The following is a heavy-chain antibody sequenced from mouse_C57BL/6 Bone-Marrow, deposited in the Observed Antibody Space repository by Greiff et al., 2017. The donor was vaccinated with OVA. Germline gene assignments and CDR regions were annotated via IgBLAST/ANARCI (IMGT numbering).Heavy chain of an antibody. D-gene: IGHD2-2*01. Sequence: VQLQQSGAELVRPGSSVKMSCKTSGYTFTSYGINWVKQRPGQGLEWIGYIYIGNGYTEYNEKFKGKATLTSDTSSSTAYMQLSSLPSEDSAIYFGARKMVTTRDYDAMDYWGQGTSVTVSS. CDR1: GYTFTSYG. V-gene: IGHV1-58*01. CDR2: IYIGNGYT. J-gene: IGHJ4*01. CDR3: ARKMVTTRDYDAMDY.